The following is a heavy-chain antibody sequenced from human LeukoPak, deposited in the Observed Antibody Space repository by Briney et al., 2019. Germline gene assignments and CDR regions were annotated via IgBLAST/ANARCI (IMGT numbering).Heavy chain of an antibody. Sequence: SETLSLTCAVYGGSFSGYYWSWIRQPPGKGLERIGEINHSGSTNYNPSLKSRVTISVDTSKNQFSLKLSSVTAADTAVYYCARERSYCSSTSCIDWFDPWGQGTLVTVSS. J-gene: IGHJ5*02. CDR3: ARERSYCSSTSCIDWFDP. CDR1: GGSFSGYY. V-gene: IGHV4-34*01. CDR2: INHSGST. D-gene: IGHD2-2*01.